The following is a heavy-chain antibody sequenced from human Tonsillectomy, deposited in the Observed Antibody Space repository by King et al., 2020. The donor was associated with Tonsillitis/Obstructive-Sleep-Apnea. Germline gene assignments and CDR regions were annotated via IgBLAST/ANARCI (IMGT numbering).Heavy chain of an antibody. Sequence: QLVQSGGGLVQPGGSLRLSCAASGFTFSSYSMNWVRQAPGKGLEWVSYISSSSSTIYYADSLKGRFTISRDNAKNSLYLQMNSLRDEDTAVYYCASGWGDYDFWGGYYPPDYWGQGTLVTVSS. D-gene: IGHD3-3*01. V-gene: IGHV3-48*02. CDR3: ASGWGDYDFWGGYYPPDY. CDR1: GFTFSSYS. CDR2: ISSSSSTI. J-gene: IGHJ4*02.